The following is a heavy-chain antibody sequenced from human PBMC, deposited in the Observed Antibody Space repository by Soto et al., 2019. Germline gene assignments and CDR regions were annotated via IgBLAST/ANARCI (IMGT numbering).Heavy chain of an antibody. CDR2: IYHTGKT. Sequence: SETLSLTCTVSGDAIYIGGYYWTWIRQHPGKGLEWIGYIYHTGKTYYNPSLESRVTMSVDTSRNQFSLKLASVTAADTAVYYCAGDGSSTANGIDPWGQGTLVTVSS. V-gene: IGHV4-31*03. D-gene: IGHD2-2*01. CDR3: AGDGSSTANGIDP. CDR1: GDAIYIGGYY. J-gene: IGHJ5*02.